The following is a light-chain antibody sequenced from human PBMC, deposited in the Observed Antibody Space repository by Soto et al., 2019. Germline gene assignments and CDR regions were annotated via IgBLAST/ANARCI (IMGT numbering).Light chain of an antibody. CDR3: VSYTSSTTYV. J-gene: IGLJ1*01. V-gene: IGLV2-14*03. CDR1: TSDVGGYNY. Sequence: QSALTQPASVSGSPGQSITISCTGTTSDVGGYNYVSWYQQHPGKPPKLIIYDVANRPSGVSNRFSGSKSGSTASLIISRLQTEDEADYYCVSYTSSTTYVFGTGNKVTVL. CDR2: DVA.